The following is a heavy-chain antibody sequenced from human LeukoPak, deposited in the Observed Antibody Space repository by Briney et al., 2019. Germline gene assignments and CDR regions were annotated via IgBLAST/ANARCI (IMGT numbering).Heavy chain of an antibody. Sequence: SQTLSLTCATSGDSVSSSSAAWNWIRQSPSRGLEWLGRTYHRSKWYNDFAVSMKSRITINPDTSKNQFSLQLSSVTPEDTALYYCARDSVQLDHAIDYWGQGTLVTVSS. J-gene: IGHJ4*02. V-gene: IGHV6-1*01. D-gene: IGHD1-1*01. CDR2: TYHRSKWYN. CDR1: GDSVSSSSAA. CDR3: ARDSVQLDHAIDY.